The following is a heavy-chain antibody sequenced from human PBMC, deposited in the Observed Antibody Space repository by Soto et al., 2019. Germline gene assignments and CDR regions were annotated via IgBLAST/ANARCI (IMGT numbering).Heavy chain of an antibody. CDR3: ARGVKAVAGPFDY. D-gene: IGHD6-19*01. Sequence: PSCTPALTCAACGGSISSSNWCGWVRQPPGKGLERIGEIYHSGSTNYNPSLKSRVTISVDKSKNQFSLKLSSVTAADTAVYYCARGVKAVAGPFDYWGQGILVTVSS. CDR1: GGSISSSNW. V-gene: IGHV4-4*02. CDR2: IYHSGST. J-gene: IGHJ4*02.